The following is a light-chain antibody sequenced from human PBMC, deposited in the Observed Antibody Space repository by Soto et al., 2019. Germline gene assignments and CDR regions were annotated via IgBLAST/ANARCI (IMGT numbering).Light chain of an antibody. V-gene: IGKV1-5*03. J-gene: IGKJ1*01. CDR1: QSISSW. Sequence: IQMTQSPSTQSASVGDRVTITCRASQSISSWLAWYQQKPGRAPKLLIYQASSSEIGVPSRFSGSGSGTEFTLTISSLQPDDIATYYCQYYKESSTFGQGTRLQI. CDR2: QAS. CDR3: QYYKESST.